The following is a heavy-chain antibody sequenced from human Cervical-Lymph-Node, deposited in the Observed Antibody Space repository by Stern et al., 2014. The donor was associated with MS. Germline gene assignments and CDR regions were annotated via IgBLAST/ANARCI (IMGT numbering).Heavy chain of an antibody. V-gene: IGHV5-51*01. CDR3: ERHPPRRKWDDPNDGMDV. D-gene: IGHD1-1*01. Sequence: EVQLVESGAEVKKPGESLKISCKGSGYTFTNNWIAWVRQMPGKGLEWMGIIYLDDSDIRYTPSFQGQVTISAHKSISTASLRWRSIKAAESAGYNGERHPPRRKWDDPNDGMDVWGQGTTVTVSS. J-gene: IGHJ6*02. CDR1: GYTFTNNW. CDR2: IYLDDSDI.